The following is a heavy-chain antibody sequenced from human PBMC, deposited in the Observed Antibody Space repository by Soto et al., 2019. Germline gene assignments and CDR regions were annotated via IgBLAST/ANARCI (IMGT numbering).Heavy chain of an antibody. J-gene: IGHJ6*02. CDR1: GFILNNYA. Sequence: VQLLESGGGLVQPGGSLRLSCVASGFILNNYAMSWVRQAPGKGLEWVSNIGGTDGDSYDVPWYEGSVKGRFTISRDSSTNTLFLHMDNLRAYDSALYYCVKRGRNWGAFAFWGQGTTVVVSS. CDR2: IGGTDGDSYDVP. V-gene: IGHV3-23*01. D-gene: IGHD7-27*01. CDR3: VKRGRNWGAFAF.